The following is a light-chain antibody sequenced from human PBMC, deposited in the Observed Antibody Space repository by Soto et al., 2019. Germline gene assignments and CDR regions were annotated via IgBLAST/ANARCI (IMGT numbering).Light chain of an antibody. CDR3: QQYGGSPRT. V-gene: IGKV3-20*01. J-gene: IGKJ1*01. CDR1: ESVSSGY. Sequence: EIVLTQSPGTLSLSPGERGTLSCRASESVSSGYLAWYQQKPRQAPRLLIYDASSRATGIPDRFSGSGSGTDFTLTISRLEPEDFAVYYCQQYGGSPRTFGQGTKVDIK. CDR2: DAS.